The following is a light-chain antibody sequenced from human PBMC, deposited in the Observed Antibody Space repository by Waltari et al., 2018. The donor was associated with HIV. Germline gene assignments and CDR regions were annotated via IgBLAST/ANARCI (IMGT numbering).Light chain of an antibody. J-gene: IGKJ1*01. Sequence: DIQMTPSPSSLSASVGDRVTITCRAIQSISSYLNWYQQKPGKAPKLLIYAASSLQSGVPSRFSGSGSGTDFTLTISSLQPEDFATYYCQQSYSTPRTFGQGTKVEIK. CDR2: AAS. V-gene: IGKV1-39*01. CDR1: QSISSY. CDR3: QQSYSTPRT.